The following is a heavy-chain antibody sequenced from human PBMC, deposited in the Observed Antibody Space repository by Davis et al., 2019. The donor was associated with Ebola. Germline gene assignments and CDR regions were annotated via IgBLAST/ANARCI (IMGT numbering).Heavy chain of an antibody. CDR1: GFTFSSYA. V-gene: IGHV3-23*01. Sequence: GESLKISCAASGFTFSSYAMSWVRQAPGKGLEWVSYISSSSSTIYYADSVKGRSTISRDNSKNTLYLQMNSLRAEDTAVYYCAKNPTRTAAASGMDVWGQGTTVTVSS. CDR3: AKNPTRTAAASGMDV. D-gene: IGHD6-13*01. J-gene: IGHJ6*02. CDR2: ISSSSSTI.